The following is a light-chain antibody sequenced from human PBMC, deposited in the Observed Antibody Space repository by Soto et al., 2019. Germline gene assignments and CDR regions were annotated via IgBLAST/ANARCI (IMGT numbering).Light chain of an antibody. CDR1: SSDVGGYNY. Sequence: QSALTQPASVSGSPGQSITISCTGTSSDVGGYNYVSWYQQHPGKAPKLMIYDVSNRPSGVSNRFSGSKSGNTASLTIFGLQAEDEADYYCSSYTGSSPPWVFGTGTKVTVL. J-gene: IGLJ1*01. V-gene: IGLV2-14*01. CDR2: DVS. CDR3: SSYTGSSPPWV.